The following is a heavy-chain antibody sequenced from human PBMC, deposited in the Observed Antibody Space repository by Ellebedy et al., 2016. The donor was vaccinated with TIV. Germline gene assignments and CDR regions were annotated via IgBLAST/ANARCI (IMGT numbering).Heavy chain of an antibody. Sequence: GGSLRPSCAASGFTFSTFWISWLRQAPGKGLEWVATTKKDGSEKYYVDSVKGRFTISRDNARNSLYLQMSSLRVEDTAVYYCARDGGSGSYWEGFDYWGQGTLVTVSS. D-gene: IGHD3-10*01. CDR3: ARDGGSGSYWEGFDY. CDR2: TKKDGSEK. V-gene: IGHV3-7*01. CDR1: GFTFSTFW. J-gene: IGHJ4*02.